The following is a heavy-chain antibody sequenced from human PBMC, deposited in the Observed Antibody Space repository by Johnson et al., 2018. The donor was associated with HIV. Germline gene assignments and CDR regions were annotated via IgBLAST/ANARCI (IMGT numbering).Heavy chain of an antibody. V-gene: IGHV3-15*01. CDR2: IKSNTDGGAT. J-gene: IGHJ3*02. CDR1: GFTFSSYA. Sequence: VLLLESGGGLVQPGGSLRLSCAASGFTFSSYAMSWVRQAPGKGLEWVGRIKSNTDGGATDYAAPVKGRFTISRDDSKNMLSLQMNSLKIEDTAVYYCTTRRPYYYDSSGYFYAFDIWGQGTMVTVSS. D-gene: IGHD3-22*01. CDR3: TTRRPYYYDSSGYFYAFDI.